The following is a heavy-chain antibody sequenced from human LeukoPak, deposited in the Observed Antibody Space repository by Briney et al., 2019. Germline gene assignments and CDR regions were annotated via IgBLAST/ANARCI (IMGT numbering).Heavy chain of an antibody. CDR3: ARNFRCYDILTGYSNWFDP. CDR2: INTNTGNT. V-gene: IGHV7-4-1*02. D-gene: IGHD3-9*01. CDR1: GYTLTSYA. J-gene: IGHJ5*02. Sequence: ASVKVSCKASGYTLTSYAMNWVRQAPGQGLGWMGWINTNTGNTTYAQGFTGRFVFSLDTSVSTAYLQISSLKAEDTAVYYCARNFRCYDILTGYSNWFDPWGQGTLVTVPS.